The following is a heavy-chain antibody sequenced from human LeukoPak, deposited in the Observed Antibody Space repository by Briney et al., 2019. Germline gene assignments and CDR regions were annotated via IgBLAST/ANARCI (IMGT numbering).Heavy chain of an antibody. D-gene: IGHD2-2*01. Sequence: GGSLRLSCVASGFTFSTYAMSWVRQAPGKGLEWVSTISGSGSSTYYADSVTGRFTISRDNSKNTLYLQMNGLTAEDTAVYYCAKLGGYCSSTACYTPPYYYYYGVDVWGQGTTVPVSS. CDR2: ISGSGSST. V-gene: IGHV3-23*01. J-gene: IGHJ6*02. CDR1: GFTFSTYA. CDR3: AKLGGYCSSTACYTPPYYYYYGVDV.